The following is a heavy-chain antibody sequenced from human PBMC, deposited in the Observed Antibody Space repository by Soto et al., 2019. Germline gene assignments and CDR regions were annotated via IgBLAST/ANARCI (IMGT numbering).Heavy chain of an antibody. Sequence: QVQLVQSGAEVKKPGSSVKVSCKASGGTFSSYAISWVRQAPGQGLEWMGGIIPIFGTANYAQKFQGRVTITADESTSTAYMELSSLRSEDTAVYYCARLVWYYGSGSSNHGMDVWGQGTTVTVSS. V-gene: IGHV1-69*01. D-gene: IGHD3-10*01. CDR2: IIPIFGTA. CDR3: ARLVWYYGSGSSNHGMDV. J-gene: IGHJ6*02. CDR1: GGTFSSYA.